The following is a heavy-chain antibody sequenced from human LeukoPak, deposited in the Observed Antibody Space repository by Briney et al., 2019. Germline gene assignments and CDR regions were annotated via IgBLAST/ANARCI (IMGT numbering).Heavy chain of an antibody. CDR1: GGSISSGGYY. D-gene: IGHD4-17*01. Sequence: SETLSLTCTVSGGSISSGGYYWSWIRQHPGKGLEWIGYIYYSGSTYYNPSLKSRVTISVDTSKNQFSLKLSSVTAADTAVYYCARLRYGDSPSNWYFDLWGRGTLVTVSS. V-gene: IGHV4-31*03. CDR3: ARLRYGDSPSNWYFDL. CDR2: IYYSGST. J-gene: IGHJ2*01.